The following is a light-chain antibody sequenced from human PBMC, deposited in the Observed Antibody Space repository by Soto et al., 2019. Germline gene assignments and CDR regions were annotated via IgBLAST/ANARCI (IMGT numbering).Light chain of an antibody. J-gene: IGKJ1*01. CDR1: QSVSSSY. CDR2: DAS. Sequence: DIILTQSPATLSLSQVERATLALGVSQSVSSSYVAWYQHRPGLAPRLLIHDASNRATGIPARFSGSGSGTDFTLTISDVEPEDFAVYYCHQRQSWPRTFGQGTKVDIK. V-gene: IGKV3-11*01. CDR3: HQRQSWPRT.